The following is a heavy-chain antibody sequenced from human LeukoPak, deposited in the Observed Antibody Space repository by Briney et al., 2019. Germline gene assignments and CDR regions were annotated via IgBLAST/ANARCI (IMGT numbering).Heavy chain of an antibody. Sequence: ASVEVSCKASGYTXTSYGISWVRQAPGQGLEWMGWISAYNGNTNYAQKLQGRVTMTTDTSTSTAYMELRSLRSDDTAVYYCARVGIAVAGTGGVYYYYYGMDVWGQGTTVTVSS. CDR1: GYTXTSYG. CDR3: ARVGIAVAGTGGVYYYYYGMDV. V-gene: IGHV1-18*01. D-gene: IGHD6-19*01. CDR2: ISAYNGNT. J-gene: IGHJ6*02.